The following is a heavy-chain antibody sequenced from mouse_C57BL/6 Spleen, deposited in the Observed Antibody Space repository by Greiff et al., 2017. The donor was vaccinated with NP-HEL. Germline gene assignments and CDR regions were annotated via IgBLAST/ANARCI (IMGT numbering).Heavy chain of an antibody. J-gene: IGHJ2*01. V-gene: IGHV1-69*01. D-gene: IGHD1-1*01. CDR3: ARIITTVVATEGNFDY. CDR1: GYTFTSYW. CDR2: IDPSASST. Sequence: VQLQPSGAELVMPGASVKLSCKASGYTFTSYWMHWVKQRPGQGLEWIGEIDPSASSTNYNQKFKGKSTLTVDKSSSTAYMQLSSLTSEDSAVYYCARIITTVVATEGNFDYWGQGTTLTVSS.